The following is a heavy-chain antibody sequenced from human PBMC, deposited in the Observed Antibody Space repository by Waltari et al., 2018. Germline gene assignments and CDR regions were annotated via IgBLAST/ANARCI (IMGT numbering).Heavy chain of an antibody. Sequence: QVQLVQSGAEVKKPGASVKVSCKASGYTFTGSYMHWVRQAPGQGLEWMGWINPNSGGTNYAQKFQGRVTMTRDTSISTAYMELSRLRSDDTAVYYCARVCTNGVCYPYYYYGMDVWGQGTTVTVSS. V-gene: IGHV1-2*02. J-gene: IGHJ6*02. CDR2: INPNSGGT. CDR3: ARVCTNGVCYPYYYYGMDV. D-gene: IGHD2-8*01. CDR1: GYTFTGSY.